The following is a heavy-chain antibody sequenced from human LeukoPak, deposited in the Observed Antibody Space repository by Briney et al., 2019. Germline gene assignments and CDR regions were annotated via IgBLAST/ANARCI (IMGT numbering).Heavy chain of an antibody. CDR3: ARAKLRMDV. D-gene: IGHD1-26*01. CDR1: GFTLSSYW. V-gene: IGHV3-7*01. Sequence: PRGSLRPSCAASGFTLSSYWMSWVRHAPGEGLEWVANIKQVGSEKYYVDSVKGRFTISRDNAKNSLYLQMNSLRAEDTAVYYCARAKLRMDVWGKGTTVTVSS. J-gene: IGHJ6*03. CDR2: IKQVGSEK.